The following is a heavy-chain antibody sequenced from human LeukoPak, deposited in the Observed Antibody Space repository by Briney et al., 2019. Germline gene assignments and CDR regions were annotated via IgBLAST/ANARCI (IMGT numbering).Heavy chain of an antibody. CDR3: AKVRGNVAAGPTDY. Sequence: GGSLRLSCAASGFTFSSYAMSWVRQASGKGLEWVSAIGSSGGSTYYADSVKGRFTISRDNSKNTLYLQMNSLRAEDTAVYYCAKVRGNVAAGPTDYWGQGTLVTVSS. V-gene: IGHV3-23*01. CDR2: IGSSGGST. CDR1: GFTFSSYA. D-gene: IGHD6-13*01. J-gene: IGHJ4*02.